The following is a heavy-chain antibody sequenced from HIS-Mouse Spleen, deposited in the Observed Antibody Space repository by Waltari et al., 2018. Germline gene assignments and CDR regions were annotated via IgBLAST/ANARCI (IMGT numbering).Heavy chain of an antibody. CDR3: ARKRTASGWFDP. V-gene: IGHV4-39*01. Sequence: QLQLQESGPGLVKPSETLSLTCTVSGGSISSSSYYWGWIRQPPGKGLEWSGSIYYSGTTHYNPSLKSRVTISVDTSKNQFSLKLSSVTAADTAVYYCARKRTASGWFDPWGQGTLVTVSS. CDR1: GGSISSSSYY. CDR2: IYYSGTT. D-gene: IGHD2-21*02. J-gene: IGHJ5*02.